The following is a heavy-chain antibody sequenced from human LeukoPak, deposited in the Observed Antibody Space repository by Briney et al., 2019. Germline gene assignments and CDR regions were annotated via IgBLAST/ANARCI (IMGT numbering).Heavy chain of an antibody. J-gene: IGHJ4*02. CDR1: GGSISSYY. D-gene: IGHD1-26*01. CDR2: INYSGST. Sequence: SETLSLTCTVSGGSISSYYWSWIRQPPGKGLEWIGYINYSGSTNYNPSLKSRVTISVDTSKNQFSLKLSSVTAADTAVYYCARAHSGSYYSSSYYFDYWGQGTLVTVSS. CDR3: ARAHSGSYYSSSYYFDY. V-gene: IGHV4-59*01.